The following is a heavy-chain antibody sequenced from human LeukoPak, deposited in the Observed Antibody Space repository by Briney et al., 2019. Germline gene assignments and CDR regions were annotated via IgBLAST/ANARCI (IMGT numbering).Heavy chain of an antibody. Sequence: ASVKVSCKASGYTFTGYIMHWVRQAPGQGLEWMGLINPNSGDTNYAQNFQGRVTMTRDTSISTAYMELNRLRSDDTAVYYCARYANTAMIHYLDNWGQGALVTVSS. J-gene: IGHJ4*02. V-gene: IGHV1-2*02. D-gene: IGHD5-18*01. CDR3: ARYANTAMIHYLDN. CDR1: GYTFTGYI. CDR2: INPNSGDT.